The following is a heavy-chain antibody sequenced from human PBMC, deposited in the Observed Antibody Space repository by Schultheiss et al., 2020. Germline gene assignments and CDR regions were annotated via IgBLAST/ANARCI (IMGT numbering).Heavy chain of an antibody. Sequence: SETLSLTCTVSGGSIYSYYWSWIRQAPGKGLEWIGYAYYSGSTNYNPSLKSRVTISVDTSKNQFSLRLSSVTAADTAVYYCAKHIVVVPAASFDYWGQGTLVTVSS. J-gene: IGHJ4*02. CDR2: AYYSGST. CDR1: GGSIYSYY. D-gene: IGHD2-2*01. V-gene: IGHV4-59*08. CDR3: AKHIVVVPAASFDY.